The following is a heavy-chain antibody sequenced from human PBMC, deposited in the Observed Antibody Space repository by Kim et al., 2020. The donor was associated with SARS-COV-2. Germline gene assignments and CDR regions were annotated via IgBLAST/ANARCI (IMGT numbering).Heavy chain of an antibody. CDR3: ARQADTAMVLGYGMDV. D-gene: IGHD5-18*01. V-gene: IGHV5-51*01. CDR2: IYPGDSDT. CDR1: GYSFTSYW. J-gene: IGHJ6*02. Sequence: GESLKISCKGSGYSFTSYWIGWVRQMPGKGLEWMGIIYPGDSDTRYSPSFQGQVTISADKSISTAYLQWSSLKASDTAMYYCARQADTAMVLGYGMDVWGQGTTVTVSS.